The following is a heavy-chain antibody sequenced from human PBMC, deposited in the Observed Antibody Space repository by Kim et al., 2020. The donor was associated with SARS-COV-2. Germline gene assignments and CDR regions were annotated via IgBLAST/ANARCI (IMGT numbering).Heavy chain of an antibody. J-gene: IGHJ4*02. CDR1: GGPVSSGRYI. CDR2: ISDTGTT. CDR3: ARVSGYGDFDY. Sequence: SETLSLTCTVSGGPVSSGRYIWTWIRQPPGKGLEWIAYISDTGTTNYNPSLQSRVTLSIDTSDNQFSLKLWSVTAADTAVYYCARVSGYGDFDYWGQGALVTVSS. D-gene: IGHD5-12*01. V-gene: IGHV4-61*01.